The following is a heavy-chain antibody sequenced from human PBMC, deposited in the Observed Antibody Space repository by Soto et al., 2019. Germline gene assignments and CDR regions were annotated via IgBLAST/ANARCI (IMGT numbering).Heavy chain of an antibody. D-gene: IGHD6-19*01. Sequence: ASVKVSCKASGYTFTSYYMHWVRQAPGQGLEWMGIINPSGGSTSYAQKFQGRVTMTRDTSTSTVYMELSSLRSEDTAVYYCARDPGIAVAVGNWFDPWGQGTLVTVSS. CDR3: ARDPGIAVAVGNWFDP. J-gene: IGHJ5*02. CDR1: GYTFTSYY. CDR2: INPSGGST. V-gene: IGHV1-46*01.